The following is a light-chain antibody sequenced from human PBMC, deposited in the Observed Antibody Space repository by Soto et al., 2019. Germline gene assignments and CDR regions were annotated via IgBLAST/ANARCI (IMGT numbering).Light chain of an antibody. CDR1: QGVLYSSNNENY. Sequence: DIVMTQSPDSLAVSLGERATINCKSSQGVLYSSNNENYLAWYQQKPGQPPKLLIYWASTRESGVPDRFSGSGSGTDFTLTISSLQAEDVAVYYCQQYYSTPPTFGQGTKLEI. J-gene: IGKJ2*01. CDR2: WAS. V-gene: IGKV4-1*01. CDR3: QQYYSTPPT.